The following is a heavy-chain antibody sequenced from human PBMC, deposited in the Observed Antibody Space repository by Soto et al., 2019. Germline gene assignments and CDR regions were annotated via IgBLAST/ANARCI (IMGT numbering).Heavy chain of an antibody. Sequence: QAQLVQSGAEMKKPGASVKVSCKATGYTFSAYTMNWVRQAPGQSLEWMGWINDGSGNTKYSQNFQGRVSITRDTSASTVYMELTGLTSEDTAVYYCARDTETLGPRANDALDIWGQGTMVTVSS. CDR2: INDGSGNT. D-gene: IGHD3-3*02. CDR1: GYTFSAYT. V-gene: IGHV1-3*01. J-gene: IGHJ3*02. CDR3: ARDTETLGPRANDALDI.